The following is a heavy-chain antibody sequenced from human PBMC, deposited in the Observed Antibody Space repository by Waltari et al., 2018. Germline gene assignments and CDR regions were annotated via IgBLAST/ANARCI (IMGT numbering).Heavy chain of an antibody. D-gene: IGHD3-10*01. CDR3: VTALGDRSSASRPFDV. CDR1: GYRFADYY. Sequence: EVQLLQSGAELKKPGSPVKISCQVSGYRFADYYIHWGQQAPGNGPQWMGLVDPEDGETIYAERFQGRVTITADTSTETAFMELSSLTSDDTAVYYCVTALGDRSSASRPFDVWGLGTLITVSS. CDR2: VDPEDGET. V-gene: IGHV1-69-2*01. J-gene: IGHJ3*01.